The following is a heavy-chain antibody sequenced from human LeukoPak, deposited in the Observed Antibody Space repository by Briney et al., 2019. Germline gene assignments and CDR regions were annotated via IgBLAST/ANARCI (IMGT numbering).Heavy chain of an antibody. Sequence: GGSLRLSCTASGFTFSSAWMSWVRQAPGKGLEWVANIKQDGSEKYYVDSVKGRFTISRDNAKNSLYLQMNSLRAEDTAVYYCAREGDADPAMGDYLDYWGQGTLVTVSS. CDR3: AREGDADPAMGDYLDY. CDR2: IKQDGSEK. V-gene: IGHV3-7*05. J-gene: IGHJ4*02. CDR1: GFTFSSAW. D-gene: IGHD5-18*01.